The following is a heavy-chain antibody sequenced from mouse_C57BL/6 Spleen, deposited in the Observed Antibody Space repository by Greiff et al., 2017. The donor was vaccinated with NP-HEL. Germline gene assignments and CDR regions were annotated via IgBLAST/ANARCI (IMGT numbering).Heavy chain of an antibody. D-gene: IGHD2-2*01. CDR3: ARDGYDGGFAY. CDR2: INPSSGYT. J-gene: IGHJ3*01. V-gene: IGHV1-4*01. Sequence: VKLMESGAELARPGASVKMSCKASGYTFTSYTMHWVKQRPGQGLEWIGYINPSSGYTKYNQKFKDKATLTADKSSSTAYMQLSSLTSEDSAVYYCARDGYDGGFAYWGQGTLVTVSA. CDR1: GYTFTSYT.